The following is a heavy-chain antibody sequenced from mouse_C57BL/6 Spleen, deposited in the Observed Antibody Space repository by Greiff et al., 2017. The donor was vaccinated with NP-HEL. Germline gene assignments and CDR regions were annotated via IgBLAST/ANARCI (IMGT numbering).Heavy chain of an antibody. D-gene: IGHD2-4*01. J-gene: IGHJ3*01. Sequence: QVQLQQSGAELVRPGTSVKMSCKASGYTFTNYWIGWAKQRPGHGLEWIGDIYPGGGYTNYNEKFKGKATLTADKSSSTAYMQFSSLTSEDSAIYYCARSYDYDGAWFADWGQATLVTFAA. CDR2: IYPGGGYT. CDR3: ARSYDYDGAWFAD. V-gene: IGHV1-63*01. CDR1: GYTFTNYW.